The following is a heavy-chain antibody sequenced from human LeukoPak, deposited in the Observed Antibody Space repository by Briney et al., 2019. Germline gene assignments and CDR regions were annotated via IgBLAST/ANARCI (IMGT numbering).Heavy chain of an antibody. Sequence: GGSLRLSCAASGFPFNAYWMTWVRQAPGKGLEWVANIRQDGDTKYYVDSVKGRFTISRDNAMNSLYLQMNSLRAEDTAIYYCARSLPYGTTWYGRSDFWGRGTLVTVSS. D-gene: IGHD6-13*01. CDR1: GFPFNAYW. CDR3: ARSLPYGTTWYGRSDF. J-gene: IGHJ4*02. V-gene: IGHV3-7*03. CDR2: IRQDGDTK.